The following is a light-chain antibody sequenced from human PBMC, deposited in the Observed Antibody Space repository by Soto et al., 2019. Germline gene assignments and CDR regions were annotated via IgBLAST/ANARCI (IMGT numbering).Light chain of an antibody. Sequence: EVVLTQFPATLSLSPGDIAALSCKASQSVHNFLAWYQQRPGQAPRLLIYGASNRAAGIPDRFSGSGSGTDFTLTINSLEPEDFAVYYCQQRSNWPPITFGQGTRLDIK. V-gene: IGKV3-11*01. J-gene: IGKJ5*01. CDR2: GAS. CDR1: QSVHNF. CDR3: QQRSNWPPIT.